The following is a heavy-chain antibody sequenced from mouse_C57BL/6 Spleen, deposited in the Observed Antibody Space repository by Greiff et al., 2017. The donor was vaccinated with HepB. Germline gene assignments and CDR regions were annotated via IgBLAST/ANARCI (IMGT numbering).Heavy chain of an antibody. CDR2: IDPEDGET. V-gene: IGHV14-2*01. D-gene: IGHD2-14*01. J-gene: IGHJ2*01. CDR3: ARVYYRYYFDY. Sequence: VQLQQSGAELVKPGASVKLSCTASGFNIKDYYMHWVKQRPEQGLEWIGRIDPEDGETKYAPNFQGKATITADTSSNTAYLQLSSLTSEDTAIYYCARVYYRYYFDYWGQGTTLTVSS. CDR1: GFNIKDYY.